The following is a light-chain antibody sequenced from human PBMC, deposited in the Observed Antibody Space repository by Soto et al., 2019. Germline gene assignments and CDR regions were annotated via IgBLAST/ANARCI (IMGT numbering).Light chain of an antibody. CDR3: MQSLETPLT. CDR1: QSLLHSNGYNY. V-gene: IGKV2-28*01. CDR2: LGS. J-gene: IGKJ1*01. Sequence: DIVMTQSPLSLPVTPGEAASISCRSSQSLLHSNGYNYVDWYLQKAGQSPHLLIYLGSNRASGVPDRFSGSGSVTYFTLKISRVEAEDVGVYYCMQSLETPLTFGQGTKVDIK.